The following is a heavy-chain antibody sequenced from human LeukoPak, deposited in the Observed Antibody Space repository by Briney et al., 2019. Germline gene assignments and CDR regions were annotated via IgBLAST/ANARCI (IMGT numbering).Heavy chain of an antibody. V-gene: IGHV4-39*01. CDR2: IYYSGST. D-gene: IGHD6-6*01. CDR3: ARQLYSSSSTREMYYFDY. CDR1: GGSISSSSYY. Sequence: SETLSLTCTVSGGSISSSSYYWGWIRQPPGKGLEWIGSIYYSGSTYYNPSLKSRVTISVDTSKNQFSLKLSSVTAADTAVYYCARQLYSSSSTREMYYFDYWGQGTLVTVSS. J-gene: IGHJ4*02.